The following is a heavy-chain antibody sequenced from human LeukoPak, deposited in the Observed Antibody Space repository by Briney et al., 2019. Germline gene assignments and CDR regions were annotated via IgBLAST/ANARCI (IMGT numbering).Heavy chain of an antibody. CDR2: INPNSGGT. J-gene: IGHJ4*02. D-gene: IGHD3-22*01. Sequence: ASVKVSCKASGYTFTGYYMHWVRQAPGPGLEWMGWINPNSGGTNYAHKFPGRVTMTRDTSISTAYMELSRLRSDDTAVYYCARVILPITMRSPAGYWGQGTLVTVSS. V-gene: IGHV1-2*02. CDR3: ARVILPITMRSPAGY. CDR1: GYTFTGYY.